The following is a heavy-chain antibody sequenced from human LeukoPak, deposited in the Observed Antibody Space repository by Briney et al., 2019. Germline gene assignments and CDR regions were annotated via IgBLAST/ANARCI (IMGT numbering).Heavy chain of an antibody. CDR3: ARDGSYSVGAFDI. CDR2: IYSGGST. V-gene: IGHV3-53*01. J-gene: IGHJ3*02. CDR1: GFTVSSNY. D-gene: IGHD1-26*01. Sequence: GGSLRLSCAASGFTVSSNYMSRVRQAPGKGLEWVSVIYSGGSTYYADSVKGRFTISRDNSKNTLYLQMNSLRAEDTAVYYCARDGSYSVGAFDIWGQGTMVTASS.